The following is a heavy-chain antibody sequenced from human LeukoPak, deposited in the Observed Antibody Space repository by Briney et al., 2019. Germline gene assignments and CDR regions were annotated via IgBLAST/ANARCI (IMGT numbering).Heavy chain of an antibody. CDR1: GGSISSSSYY. V-gene: IGHV4-39*01. CDR2: IYYSGST. D-gene: IGHD4/OR15-4a*01. CDR3: ARRVPYFDY. Sequence: SETLSLTCTVSGGSISSSSYYWGWIRQPPGKGLEWIGSIYYSGSTYYNPSLKSRVTISVDTSKNQFSLKLSSVTAADTAVYYCARRVPYFDYWGQGTLVTVSS. J-gene: IGHJ4*02.